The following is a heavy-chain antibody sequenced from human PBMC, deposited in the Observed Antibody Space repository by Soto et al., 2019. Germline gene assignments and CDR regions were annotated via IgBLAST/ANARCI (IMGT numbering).Heavy chain of an antibody. Sequence: GGSLRLSCAASGFTFSSYGMHWVRQAPGKGLEWVAVISYDGSNKYYADSVKGRFTISRDNSKNTLYLQMNSLRAEDTAVYYCAKDFQEGSSWIDYYYYYGMDVWGQGTTVTVSS. CDR1: GFTFSSYG. CDR2: ISYDGSNK. V-gene: IGHV3-30*18. CDR3: AKDFQEGSSWIDYYYYYGMDV. J-gene: IGHJ6*02. D-gene: IGHD6-13*01.